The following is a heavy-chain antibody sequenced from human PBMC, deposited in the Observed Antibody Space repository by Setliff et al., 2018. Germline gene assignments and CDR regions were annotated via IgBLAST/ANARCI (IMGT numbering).Heavy chain of an antibody. CDR2: IYYSGST. CDR1: GGSISSGDYY. D-gene: IGHD3-22*01. J-gene: IGHJ3*02. Sequence: PSETLSLTCTVSGGSISSGDYYWSWIRQPPGKGPEFVGYIYYSGSTYYNPSLKSRVTISIDTSKNQFSLKVNSVTAADTAVYYCASAPLLYSDSSGLSGTFDIWGQGTMVTVSS. V-gene: IGHV4-30-4*08. CDR3: ASAPLLYSDSSGLSGTFDI.